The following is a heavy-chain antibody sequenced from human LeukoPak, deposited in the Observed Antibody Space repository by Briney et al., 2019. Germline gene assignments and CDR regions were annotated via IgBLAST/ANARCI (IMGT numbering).Heavy chain of an antibody. CDR2: IDTSGST. CDR1: GGSISSYY. CDR3: AWLSPLRRSLDY. V-gene: IGHV4-4*07. D-gene: IGHD6-19*01. Sequence: SETLSLTCTVSGGSISSYYWTWIRQSAEKGLEWIGRIDTSGSTNYNPSLKSRVTISVDTSKNQFSLKLSSVTAADTAVYYCAWLSPLRRSLDYWGQGTLVTVSS. J-gene: IGHJ4*02.